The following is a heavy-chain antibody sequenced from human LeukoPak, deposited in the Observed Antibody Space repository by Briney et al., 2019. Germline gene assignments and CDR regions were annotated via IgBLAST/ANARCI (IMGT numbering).Heavy chain of an antibody. Sequence: GGSLRLSCAASGFTFSSYSMNWVRQAPGKGLEWVSSISSSSNYIYYADSVKGRFTISRDNAKNSLYLQMNSLRAEDTAVYYCVTAPYGDYYYYMDVWGKGTTVTISS. V-gene: IGHV3-21*04. CDR2: ISSSSNYI. J-gene: IGHJ6*03. CDR1: GFTFSSYS. CDR3: VTAPYGDYYYYMDV. D-gene: IGHD4-17*01.